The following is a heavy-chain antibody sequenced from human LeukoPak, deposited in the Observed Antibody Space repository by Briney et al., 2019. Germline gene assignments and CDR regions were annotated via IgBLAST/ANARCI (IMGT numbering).Heavy chain of an antibody. Sequence: SETLSLTCTDSGGSITSYYWSWIRQPPGKGLEWIGYMYYSGSTNYNPSLKSGVTISVDTSKNQFSLKLRSVTAADTAVYYCARRDYYDSSGYYPFGFDPWGQGTLVTVSS. D-gene: IGHD3-22*01. CDR2: MYYSGST. J-gene: IGHJ5*02. CDR1: GGSITSYY. V-gene: IGHV4-59*12. CDR3: ARRDYYDSSGYYPFGFDP.